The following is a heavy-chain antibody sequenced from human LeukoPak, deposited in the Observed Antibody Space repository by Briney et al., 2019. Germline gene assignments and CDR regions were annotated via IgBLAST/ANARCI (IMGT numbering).Heavy chain of an antibody. D-gene: IGHD3-10*01. J-gene: IGHJ3*02. CDR2: IDTSGTYI. CDR1: GFTFSTYS. Sequence: TGGSLRLSCAASGFTFSTYSMNWVRQAPGKGLEWVSFIDTSGTYIYYGESMKGRFTISRDNAKNSRYLQMNGLRAEDTAVYYCARGRSITLLRGVAMSDGFDIWGQGTMVAVSS. V-gene: IGHV3-21*01. CDR3: ARGRSITLLRGVAMSDGFDI.